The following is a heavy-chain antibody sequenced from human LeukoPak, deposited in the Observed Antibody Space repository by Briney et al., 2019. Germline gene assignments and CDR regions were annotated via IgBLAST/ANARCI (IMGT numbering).Heavy chain of an antibody. CDR2: ISSSGSTI. Sequence: GGSLRLSCAASGFTFSDYYMSWIRQAPGKGLEWVSYISSSGSTIYYADSAKGRFTISRDNAKNSLYLQMNSLRAEDTAVYYCARQGSSWYTPPFDYWGQGTLVTVSS. J-gene: IGHJ4*02. CDR1: GFTFSDYY. V-gene: IGHV3-11*04. D-gene: IGHD6-13*01. CDR3: ARQGSSWYTPPFDY.